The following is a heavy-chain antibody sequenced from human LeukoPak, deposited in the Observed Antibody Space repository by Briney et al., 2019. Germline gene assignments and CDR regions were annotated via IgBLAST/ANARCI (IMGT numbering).Heavy chain of an antibody. Sequence: GGSLRLSCAASGFTFSDYAMSWVRQAPGKGLEWVAFIRYDGNNKYYADSVKGRFAISRDNSKNTLYLQMNNLRAEDTAVYYCAKLISPYDYWGQGTLVLVSS. V-gene: IGHV3-30*02. CDR1: GFTFSDYA. CDR3: AKLISPYDY. CDR2: IRYDGNNK. J-gene: IGHJ4*02.